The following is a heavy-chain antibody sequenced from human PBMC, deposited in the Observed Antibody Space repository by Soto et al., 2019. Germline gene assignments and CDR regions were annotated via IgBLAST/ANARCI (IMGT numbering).Heavy chain of an antibody. J-gene: IGHJ5*02. Sequence: SETLSLTCSVSGDSISKTTSYWGWIRQPPGKGLEWIGTIYHSGSTYYNPSLMSRVTLSIDKSKNQFSLKLNSVTAADTAVYYCARRVGSCSGTSCNGWFDPWGQGTLVTVSS. CDR1: GDSISKTTSY. CDR3: ARRVGSCSGTSCNGWFDP. V-gene: IGHV4-39*01. D-gene: IGHD2-2*01. CDR2: IYHSGST.